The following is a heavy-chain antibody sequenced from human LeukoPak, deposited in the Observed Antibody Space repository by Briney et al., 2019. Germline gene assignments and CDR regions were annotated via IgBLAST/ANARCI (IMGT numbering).Heavy chain of an antibody. CDR2: ISHDGGVK. CDR3: ARGVGSGSRLRAGDY. V-gene: IGHV3-30*03. Sequence: GGSLRLSCAVSGFSIGNYGMHWVRQAPDKGLEWVAMISHDGGVKYYGDSVKGRFTISRDNSKNTLYLQMNSLRAEDTAVYYCARGVGSGSRLRAGDYWGQGTLVTVSS. CDR1: GFSIGNYG. J-gene: IGHJ4*02. D-gene: IGHD1-26*01.